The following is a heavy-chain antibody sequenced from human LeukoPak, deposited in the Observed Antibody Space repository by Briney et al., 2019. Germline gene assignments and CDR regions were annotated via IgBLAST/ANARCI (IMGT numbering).Heavy chain of an antibody. D-gene: IGHD5-24*01. V-gene: IGHV3-23*01. CDR1: GFSFRRYA. J-gene: IGHJ3*01. Sequence: PGGSLRLSCAASGFSFRRYAMNWVRQAPGRGLEWVAVISGPGPSTVYADSVKGRFTISRDNPKNTLFLQLDSLRVEDTAIYYCAKEEMPHAFDLWGQGTMVTVSS. CDR3: AKEEMPHAFDL. CDR2: ISGPGPST.